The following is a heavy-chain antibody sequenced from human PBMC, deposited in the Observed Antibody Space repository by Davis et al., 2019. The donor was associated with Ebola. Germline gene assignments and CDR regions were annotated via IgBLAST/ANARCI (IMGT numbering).Heavy chain of an antibody. V-gene: IGHV3-23*01. J-gene: IGHJ3*02. D-gene: IGHD3-3*01. Sequence: GGSLRLSCAASGFNFNNYDMSWVRQAPGKGLEWVSAISGSGGSTYYADSVKGRFTISRDNSKNALYLQMNSLRAEDTAVYYCAKCRGTWRTYAFDIWGQGTMVTVSS. CDR2: ISGSGGST. CDR1: GFNFNNYD. CDR3: AKCRGTWRTYAFDI.